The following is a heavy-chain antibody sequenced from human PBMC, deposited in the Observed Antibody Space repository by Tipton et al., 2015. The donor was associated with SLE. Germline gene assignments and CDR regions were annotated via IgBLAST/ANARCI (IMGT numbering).Heavy chain of an antibody. D-gene: IGHD2-15*01. J-gene: IGHJ4*02. Sequence: SLRLSCAASGFIVRSHYMSWVRQAPGKGLEWVSVIYSGETTYYADSVKGRFAISRDNSKNTLYLQMNSLRPKDTAVYYCATLWGYCSVGRCYSAFWGQGTLVTVSS. CDR2: IYSGETT. CDR1: GFIVRSHY. CDR3: ATLWGYCSVGRCYSAF. V-gene: IGHV3-53*05.